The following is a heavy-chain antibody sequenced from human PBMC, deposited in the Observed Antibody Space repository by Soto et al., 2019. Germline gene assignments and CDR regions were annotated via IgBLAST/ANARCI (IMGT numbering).Heavy chain of an antibody. V-gene: IGHV3-23*01. D-gene: IGHD5-18*01. CDR3: AKDVRYSYFDY. Sequence: EVQLLESGGGLVQPGGSLRLSCAASGFTFSICAMSWVRQAPGKGLEWVSAISGSGGSTYYADSVKGRFTISRDNSRNTLYLQMNSLRAEDTAVYYCAKDVRYSYFDYWGQGTLVTVSS. CDR1: GFTFSICA. CDR2: ISGSGGST. J-gene: IGHJ4*02.